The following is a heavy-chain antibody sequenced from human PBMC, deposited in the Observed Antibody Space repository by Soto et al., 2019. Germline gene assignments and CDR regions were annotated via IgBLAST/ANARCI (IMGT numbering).Heavy chain of an antibody. Sequence: LSETLSLTCTVSGGSISSGDYYWSWIRQPPGKGLEWIGYIYYSGSTYYNPSLKSRVTISVDTSKNQFSLKLSSVTAADTAVYYCARGVIVLVPAPPDYYYYGMDVWGQGTTVTVSS. D-gene: IGHD2-2*01. CDR2: IYYSGST. CDR1: GGSISSGDYY. J-gene: IGHJ6*02. V-gene: IGHV4-30-4*01. CDR3: ARGVIVLVPAPPDYYYYGMDV.